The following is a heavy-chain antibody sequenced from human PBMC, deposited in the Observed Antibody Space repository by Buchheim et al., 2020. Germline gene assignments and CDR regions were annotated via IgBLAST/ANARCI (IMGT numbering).Heavy chain of an antibody. V-gene: IGHV3-48*02. CDR3: AVLGVVSDPNYVDS. D-gene: IGHD2-21*01. Sequence: VQLVESGGGVVQSGRSLRLSCAASGFTFSSYGLHWVRQAPGKGLEWVAFTSTTGGTIYYADSVKGRFIISRDNAKNSLYLQMNSLRDEDTAVYYCAVLGVVSDPNYVDSWGQGTL. J-gene: IGHJ4*02. CDR2: TSTTGGTI. CDR1: GFTFSSYG.